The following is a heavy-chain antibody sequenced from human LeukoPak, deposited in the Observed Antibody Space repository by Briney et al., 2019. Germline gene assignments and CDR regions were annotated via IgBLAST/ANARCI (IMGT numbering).Heavy chain of an antibody. CDR2: FDPEDGET. CDR1: GYTLTELS. J-gene: IGHJ4*02. Sequence: ASVTVSCKVSGYTLTELSMHWVRQAPGKGLEWMGGFDPEDGETIYAHKFQGRVTMTEDTSTDTAYMELSSLRSEDTAVYYCATVLSSGWYVDYWGQGTLVTVSS. D-gene: IGHD6-19*01. CDR3: ATVLSSGWYVDY. V-gene: IGHV1-24*01.